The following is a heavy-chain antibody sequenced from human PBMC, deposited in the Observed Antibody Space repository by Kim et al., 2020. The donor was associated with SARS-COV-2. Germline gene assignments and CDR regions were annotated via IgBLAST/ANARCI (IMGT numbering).Heavy chain of an antibody. CDR3: ATNLAAAGVV. D-gene: IGHD6-13*01. Sequence: GGSLRLSCAASGFTVSSNYMSWLRQAPGKGLECLSVIYSGDKTYYVESVTGRLTISRDNSKNTLYLQMSSLRVEDTAVYYCATNLAAAGVVWGQGTLVTV. J-gene: IGHJ4*02. CDR1: GFTVSSNY. V-gene: IGHV3-66*01. CDR2: IYSGDKT.